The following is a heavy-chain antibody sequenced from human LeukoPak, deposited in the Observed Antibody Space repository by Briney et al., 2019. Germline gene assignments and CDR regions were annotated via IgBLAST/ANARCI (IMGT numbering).Heavy chain of an antibody. CDR3: ARAGVLITYYYYYMDV. J-gene: IGHJ6*03. CDR1: GYTFTSYD. V-gene: IGHV1-8*01. CDR2: MNPNSGNT. D-gene: IGHD3-22*01. Sequence: ASVKVSCKASGYTFTSYDINWVRQATGQGLEWMGWMNPNSGNTGYAQKFQGRVTMTRNTSISTACMELSSLRSEDTAVYYCARAGVLITYYYYYMDVWGKGTTVTVSS.